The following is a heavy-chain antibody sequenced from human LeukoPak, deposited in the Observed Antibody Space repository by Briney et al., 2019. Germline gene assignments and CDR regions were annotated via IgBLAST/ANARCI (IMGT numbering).Heavy chain of an antibody. D-gene: IGHD3-10*01. CDR3: ARGGSLLLWFGELLNYFDY. CDR1: GYTFTGYF. CDR2: INPNSGGT. V-gene: IGHV1-2*02. J-gene: IGHJ4*02. Sequence: ASVKVSCKASGYTFTGYFMHWVRQAPGQGLEWMGWINPNSGGTNYAQKFQGRVTMTRDTSISTAYMELSRLRSDDTAVYYCARGGSLLLWFGELLNYFDYWGQGTLVTVSS.